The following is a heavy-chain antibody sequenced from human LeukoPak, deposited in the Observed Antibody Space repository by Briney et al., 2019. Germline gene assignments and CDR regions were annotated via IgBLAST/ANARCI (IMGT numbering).Heavy chain of an antibody. Sequence: GGSLRLSCAASGFTFSSYAMSWVRQAPGKGLECISYISSSSNTIYYADSVKGRFTISRDNAKNSLYLQMNSLRAEDTAVYYCARAGGYFYMDVWGKGTTVTVSS. CDR1: GFTFSSYA. V-gene: IGHV3-48*01. CDR3: ARAGGYFYMDV. J-gene: IGHJ6*03. CDR2: ISSSSNTI. D-gene: IGHD2-15*01.